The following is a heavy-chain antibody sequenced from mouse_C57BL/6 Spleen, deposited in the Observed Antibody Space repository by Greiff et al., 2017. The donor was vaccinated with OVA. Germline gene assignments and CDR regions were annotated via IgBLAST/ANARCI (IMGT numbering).Heavy chain of an antibody. CDR2: SRNKANDYTT. D-gene: IGHD2-5*01. CDR1: GFTFSDFY. Sequence: EVQGVESGGGLVQSGRSLRLSCATSGFTFSDFYMEWVRQAPGKGLEWIAASRNKANDYTTEYSASVKGRLIVSRDSPQRTIYLQMNDRRAEDTAIYYWARDGDHYSNRGMDYWGEGTSVTVSS. V-gene: IGHV7-1*01. J-gene: IGHJ4*01. CDR3: ARDGDHYSNRGMDY.